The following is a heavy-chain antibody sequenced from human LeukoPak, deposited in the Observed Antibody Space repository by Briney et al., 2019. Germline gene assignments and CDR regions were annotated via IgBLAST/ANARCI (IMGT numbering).Heavy chain of an antibody. J-gene: IGHJ4*02. CDR1: GGSFSGYY. V-gene: IGHV4-34*01. CDR2: INHSGST. Sequence: SETLSLTCAVYGGSFSGYYWSWIRQPPGKGLERIGEINHSGSTNYNPSLKSRVTISVDTSKNQFSLKLSSVTAADTAVYYCARGDFAIGARSGYWGQGTLVTVSS. CDR3: ARGDFAIGARSGY. D-gene: IGHD3-3*01.